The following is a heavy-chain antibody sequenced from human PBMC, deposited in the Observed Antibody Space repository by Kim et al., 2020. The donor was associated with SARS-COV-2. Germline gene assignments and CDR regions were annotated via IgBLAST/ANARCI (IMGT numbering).Heavy chain of an antibody. CDR1: GFTFSSYA. CDR2: IGGGGLTT. J-gene: IGHJ4*02. CDR3: AKNGAGTRNSDY. D-gene: IGHD1-7*01. V-gene: IGHV3-23*01. Sequence: GGSLRLSCAASGFTFSSYAMSWVRQAPGKGLEWVSAIGGGGLTTYYADSVKGRFTISRDNSKNTLYLQMNSLRAEDTAVYYCAKNGAGTRNSDYWGQGTLVTVSS.